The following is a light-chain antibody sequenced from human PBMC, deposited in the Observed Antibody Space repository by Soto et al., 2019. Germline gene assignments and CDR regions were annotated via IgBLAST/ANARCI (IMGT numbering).Light chain of an antibody. CDR3: SSYTSTSPLV. J-gene: IGLJ1*01. V-gene: IGLV2-14*01. CDR2: EVN. CDR1: SGDVGSYKY. Sequence: QSVLTQPASVSGSPGQSISVSCTGSSGDVGSYKYVSWYQQHPGKAPKLIIYEVNKRPSGVSDRFSGSKSGNTASLTISGLQAEDEADYYCSSYTSTSPLVFGTGTKLTVL.